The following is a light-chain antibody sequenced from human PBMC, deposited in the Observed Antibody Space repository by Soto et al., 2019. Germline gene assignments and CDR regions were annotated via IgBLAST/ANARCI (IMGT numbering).Light chain of an antibody. CDR3: KQSYKTPWT. CDR2: AAS. CDR1: EYISSY. J-gene: IGKJ1*01. Sequence: DIQVTQSPSSLSASVGDRVTITCRASEYISSYLNWYQHKPGKVPNLLVYAASNLQSGVPSRFSGSEESGTEFTLTISSLKPEDFATYYCKQSYKTPWTFGQGTKVDIK. V-gene: IGKV1-39*01.